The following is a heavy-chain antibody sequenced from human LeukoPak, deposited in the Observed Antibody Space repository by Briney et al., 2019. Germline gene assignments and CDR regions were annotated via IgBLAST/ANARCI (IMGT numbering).Heavy chain of an antibody. CDR1: GGSISSYY. CDR2: IYYSGST. V-gene: IGHV4-59*01. CDR3: ARDEGRDGYNSY. Sequence: SETLSLTCTVSGGSISSYYWSWIRQPPGKGLEWIGYIYYSGSTNYNPSLKSRVTISVDTSKNQFSLKLSSVTAADTAVYYCARDEGRDGYNSYWGQGTLVTVSP. J-gene: IGHJ4*02. D-gene: IGHD5-24*01.